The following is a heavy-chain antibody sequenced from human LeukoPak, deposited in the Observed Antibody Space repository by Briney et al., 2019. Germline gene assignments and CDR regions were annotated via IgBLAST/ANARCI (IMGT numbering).Heavy chain of an antibody. CDR2: IYPGDSDT. V-gene: IGHV5-51*01. CDR1: GYRFTSYW. Sequence: GESLKISCKGSGYRFTSYWIGGVRQMPGKGLEGMGIIYPGDSDTRYSPSFQGQVTISADKSISTAYLQWSSLKASDTAMYYCARLPVRGVITYNWFDPWGQGTLVTVSS. CDR3: ARLPVRGVITYNWFDP. D-gene: IGHD3-10*01. J-gene: IGHJ5*02.